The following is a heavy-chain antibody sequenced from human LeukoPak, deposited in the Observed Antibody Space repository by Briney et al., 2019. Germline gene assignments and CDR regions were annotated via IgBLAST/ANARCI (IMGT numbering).Heavy chain of an antibody. J-gene: IGHJ4*02. V-gene: IGHV1-18*01. Sequence: ASVKVSCKASGYTFTSYGISWVRQAPGQGLEWMGWISAYNGNTNYAQKLQGRVTMTTDTSTSTAYMELRSLRSDDTAVYYCARGSSSWCVDVGVDYWGQGTLVTVSS. CDR2: ISAYNGNT. CDR3: ARGSSSWCVDVGVDY. D-gene: IGHD6-13*01. CDR1: GYTFTSYG.